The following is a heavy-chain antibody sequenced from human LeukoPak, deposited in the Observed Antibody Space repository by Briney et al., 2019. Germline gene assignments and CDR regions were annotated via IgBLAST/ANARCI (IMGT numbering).Heavy chain of an antibody. CDR3: ARAWSVAAKPFDI. J-gene: IGHJ3*02. D-gene: IGHD2-21*02. CDR1: GYTFTSYD. V-gene: IGHV1-8*01. Sequence: GASVKVSCKASGYTFTSYDINWVRQATGQGLEWMGWMNPNSSNTGYAQKLQGRVTMTTDTSTSTAYMELRSLRSDDTAVYYCARAWSVAAKPFDIWGQGTMVTVSS. CDR2: MNPNSSNT.